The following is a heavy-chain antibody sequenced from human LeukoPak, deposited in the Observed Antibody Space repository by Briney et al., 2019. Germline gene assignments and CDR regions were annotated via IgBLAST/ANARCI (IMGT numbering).Heavy chain of an antibody. J-gene: IGHJ4*02. CDR2: VSSSGSTT. CDR3: AKGSSGYFFDL. CDR1: GFTLSDYY. Sequence: GGSLRLSCAASGFTLSDYYMSWIRQAPGKGPEWVSYVSSSGSTTHYADSVKGRITVSRDNAKNSLSLQMNSLRAEDTALYYCAKGSSGYFFDLWGQGTLVTVSS. V-gene: IGHV3-11*01. D-gene: IGHD3-22*01.